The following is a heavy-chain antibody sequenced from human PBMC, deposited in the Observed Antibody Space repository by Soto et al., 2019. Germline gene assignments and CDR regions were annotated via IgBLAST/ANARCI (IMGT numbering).Heavy chain of an antibody. CDR3: ARAPDGGNYYYYMDV. CDR2: IWYDGTNK. D-gene: IGHD2-15*01. CDR1: GFTFSSYA. J-gene: IGHJ6*03. Sequence: QVQLVESGGGVVQPGRSLRLSCAASGFTFSSYAMYWVRQAPGKGLEWVAVIWYDGTNKYYADSVKGRFTISRDNSRNTVYLHMNSLRDEDTAVYYCARAPDGGNYYYYMDVWGKGTTVTVSS. V-gene: IGHV3-33*01.